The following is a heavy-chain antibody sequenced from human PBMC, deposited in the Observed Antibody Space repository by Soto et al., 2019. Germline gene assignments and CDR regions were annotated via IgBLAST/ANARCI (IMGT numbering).Heavy chain of an antibody. D-gene: IGHD6-19*01. Sequence: QVRLVESGGGVVQPGRSLRLSCTASGFSFSSYAMYWFRQPPGKGLEWVAVISKDGMNKNYADSVKGPVTVSRDNANNALDLQLNSLRGEDTAMYYCARDMYSSDYFVKWFEPWGQGTLVTVSS. CDR2: ISKDGMNK. CDR1: GFSFSSYA. J-gene: IGHJ5*02. CDR3: ARDMYSSDYFVKWFEP. V-gene: IGHV3-30*04.